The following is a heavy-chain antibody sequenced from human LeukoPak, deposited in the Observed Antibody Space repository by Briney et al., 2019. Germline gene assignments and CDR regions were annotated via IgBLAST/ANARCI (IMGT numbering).Heavy chain of an antibody. D-gene: IGHD1-1*01. CDR1: GDRVSRNSAA. V-gene: IGHV6-1*01. CDR3: ALRYNSSPLYYYYGMDV. CDR2: TYYMSKWYN. J-gene: IGHJ6*02. Sequence: SQTLSLTYAISGDRVSRNSAAWNWIRQSPSRGLEWLGRTYYMSKWYNDYAESVKSRITINPDTSKNQVSLQLNSVTPEDTAVYYCALRYNSSPLYYYYGMDVWGQGTTVTVSS.